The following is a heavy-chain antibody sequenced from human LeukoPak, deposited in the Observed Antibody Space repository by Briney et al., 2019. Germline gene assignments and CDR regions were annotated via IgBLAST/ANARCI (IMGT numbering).Heavy chain of an antibody. Sequence: GGSLRLSCAASRFTSSNYAMSWVRQAPGKGLEWVSAISGIGDGTYYADSVKGRFTISRDNSKNTLYLQMNSLRAEDTAVYYCAKEKREYDFTWFDPWGQGTLVTVSS. CDR3: AKEKREYDFTWFDP. V-gene: IGHV3-23*01. CDR1: RFTSSNYA. J-gene: IGHJ5*02. CDR2: ISGIGDGT. D-gene: IGHD3-3*01.